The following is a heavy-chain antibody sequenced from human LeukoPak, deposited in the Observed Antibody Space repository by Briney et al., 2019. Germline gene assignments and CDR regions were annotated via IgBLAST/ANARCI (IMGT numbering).Heavy chain of an antibody. Sequence: ASVKVSCKASGGTFSSYAISWVRQAPGKGLEWMGRVDPEDGETIYAEKFQGRVTITADTSTDTAYMELSSLRSEDTAVYYCATVTGIVGYWGQGTLVTVSS. CDR3: ATVTGIVGY. V-gene: IGHV1-69-2*01. CDR1: GGTFSSYA. J-gene: IGHJ4*02. CDR2: VDPEDGET. D-gene: IGHD6-13*01.